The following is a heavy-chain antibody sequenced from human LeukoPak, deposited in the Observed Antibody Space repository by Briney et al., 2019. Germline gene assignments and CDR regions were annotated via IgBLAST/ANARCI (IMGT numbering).Heavy chain of an antibody. CDR3: ARVGKNGWDFDH. D-gene: IGHD6-19*01. J-gene: IGHJ4*02. V-gene: IGHV3-7*01. Sequence: PGGSLRLSCAASGFTFSAYWMTWVRQAPGKGLAWVANIIEGGELKYYVDSVKGRFTISRDNTKNSLYLQMTSLRADDTAVYYCARVGKNGWDFDHWGQGTLVTVSS. CDR1: GFTFSAYW. CDR2: IIEGGELK.